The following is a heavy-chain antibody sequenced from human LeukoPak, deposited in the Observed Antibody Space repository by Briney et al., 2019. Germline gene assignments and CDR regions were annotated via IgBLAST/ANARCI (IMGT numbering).Heavy chain of an antibody. V-gene: IGHV4-4*07. CDR2: IYTSGST. J-gene: IGHJ4*02. Sequence: SETLSLTCTVSGGSISSYYWSWIRQPAGKGLEWIGRIYTSGSTNYNPSLKSRVTMSVDTSKNQFSLKLSSVTAADTAVYYCARGDYYDSSGYCFDYWGQGTLVTVSS. CDR1: GGSISSYY. D-gene: IGHD3-22*01. CDR3: ARGDYYDSSGYCFDY.